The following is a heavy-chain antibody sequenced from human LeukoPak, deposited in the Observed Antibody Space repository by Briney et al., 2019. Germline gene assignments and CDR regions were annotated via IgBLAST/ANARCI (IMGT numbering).Heavy chain of an antibody. Sequence: ASVKVSCKASGYTFTSYYMHWVRQAPGQGLEWMGIINPSGGSTSYTQKFQGRVTMTRDTSTSTVYMELSSLRSEDTAVYYCARIRRVTIFGVVMNWFDPWGQGTLVTVSS. D-gene: IGHD3-3*01. CDR2: INPSGGST. V-gene: IGHV1-46*01. J-gene: IGHJ5*02. CDR3: ARIRRVTIFGVVMNWFDP. CDR1: GYTFTSYY.